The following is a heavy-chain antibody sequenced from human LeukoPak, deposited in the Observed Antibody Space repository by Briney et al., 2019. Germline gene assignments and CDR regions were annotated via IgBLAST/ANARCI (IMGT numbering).Heavy chain of an antibody. CDR2: LKQDGSQK. D-gene: IGHD3-10*01. Sequence: GGSLRLSCEASGFTFSSYWMNWVRQTPGKGLEWVANLKQDGSQKNYVDSVKGRFTISRDNAKNSLYLQMNSLRAEDTAVYYCARDRVRGKYWFDPWGQGTLVTVSS. V-gene: IGHV3-7*01. CDR1: GFTFSSYW. CDR3: ARDRVRGKYWFDP. J-gene: IGHJ5*02.